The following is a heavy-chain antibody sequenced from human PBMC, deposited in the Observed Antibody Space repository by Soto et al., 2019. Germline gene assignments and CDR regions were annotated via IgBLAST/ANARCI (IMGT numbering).Heavy chain of an antibody. CDR3: ARQRFWNEDHAPPRH. CDR2: ISSSGSTI. J-gene: IGHJ4*02. CDR1: GFTFSDYY. Sequence: GGSLRLSCAASGFTFSDYYMSWIRQAPGKGLEWVSYISSSGSTIYYADSVKGRFTISRDNAKNSLYLQMNSLRAEDTAVYYCARQRFWNEDHAPPRHWGQGTLVTVSS. V-gene: IGHV3-11*01. D-gene: IGHD1-1*01.